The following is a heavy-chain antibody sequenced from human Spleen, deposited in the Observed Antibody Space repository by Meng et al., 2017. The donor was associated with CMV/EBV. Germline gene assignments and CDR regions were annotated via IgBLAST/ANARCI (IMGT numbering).Heavy chain of an antibody. V-gene: IGHV3-30*04. CDR1: GFTFSNYP. Sequence: LSCAASGFTFSNYPMHWVRQAPGKGLEWVAITSYDGSTKYYADSVKGRFTISRDNSRTTLFLQMNSLRPEDTAVYHCARDRHLTIDYWGQGTLVTVSS. J-gene: IGHJ4*02. CDR2: TSYDGSTK. CDR3: ARDRHLTIDY.